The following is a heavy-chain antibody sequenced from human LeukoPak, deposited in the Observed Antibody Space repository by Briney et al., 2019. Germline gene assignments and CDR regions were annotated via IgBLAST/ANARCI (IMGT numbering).Heavy chain of an antibody. CDR2: IYSSGNT. J-gene: IGHJ5*02. Sequence: SQTLSLTCTVSGGSISSGSHYWGWIRQPAGKRLEWIGRIYSSGNTNYNPSLKSRVTISLDTSKNQFSLNLSSVTAADTAVYYCAGEVGGSWFDPWGLGTLVTVSS. V-gene: IGHV4-61*02. CDR3: AGEVGGSWFDP. CDR1: GGSISSGSHY. D-gene: IGHD1-26*01.